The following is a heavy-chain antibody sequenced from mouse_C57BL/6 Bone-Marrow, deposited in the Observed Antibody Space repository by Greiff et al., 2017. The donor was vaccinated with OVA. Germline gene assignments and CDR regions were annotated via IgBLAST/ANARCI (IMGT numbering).Heavy chain of an antibody. Sequence: VQLVESGAELVKPGASVKISCKASGYAFSSYWMNWVKQRPGKGLEWIGQLYPGDGDTNYNGKFKGKATLTADKSSSTAYMQLSSLTSEDSAVYFCARFGITTVDYWGQGTTLTVSS. D-gene: IGHD1-1*01. CDR2: LYPGDGDT. V-gene: IGHV1-80*01. J-gene: IGHJ2*01. CDR1: GYAFSSYW. CDR3: ARFGITTVDY.